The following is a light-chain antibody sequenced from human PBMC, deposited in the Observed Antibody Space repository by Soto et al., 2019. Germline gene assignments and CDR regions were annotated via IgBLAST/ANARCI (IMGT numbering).Light chain of an antibody. CDR1: SRDVGAHDY. CDR2: EVT. J-gene: IGLJ2*01. Sequence: QSALTQPPSASGSPGQSVTISCTGTSRDVGAHDYVSWYQQHPGKAPKLMIYEVTKRPSGVPDRFSGSKSGNTASLTVSGLQAEDEADYYCSSYVTGNNLIFGGGTKLSVL. CDR3: SSYVTGNNLI. V-gene: IGLV2-8*01.